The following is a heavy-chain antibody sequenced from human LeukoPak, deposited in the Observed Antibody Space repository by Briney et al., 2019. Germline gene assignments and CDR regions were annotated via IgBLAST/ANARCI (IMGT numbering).Heavy chain of an antibody. CDR3: ARDLMIDFLGWFDP. Sequence: ASVKVSCKASEYTFTGYYMNWVRQAPGQGLEWMGWINPNSGGTNYAQKFQGRVTMTRDTSISTAYMELSRLRSDDTAVYYCARDLMIDFLGWFDPWGQGTLVTVSS. V-gene: IGHV1-2*02. D-gene: IGHD3-22*01. J-gene: IGHJ5*02. CDR1: EYTFTGYY. CDR2: INPNSGGT.